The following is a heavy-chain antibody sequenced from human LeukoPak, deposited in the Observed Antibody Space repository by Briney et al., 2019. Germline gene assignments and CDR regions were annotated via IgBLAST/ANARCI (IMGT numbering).Heavy chain of an antibody. CDR1: GGSISSYY. CDR2: IYTSGST. CDR3: ARVISEELPTNNWFDP. J-gene: IGHJ5*02. Sequence: PSETLSLTCTVSGGSISSYYWSWIRQPAGKGLEWIGRIYTSGSTNYNPSLKSRVTMSVDTSKNQFSLKLSSVTAADTAVYYCARVISEELPTNNWFDPWGQGTLVTVSS. V-gene: IGHV4-4*07. D-gene: IGHD1-26*01.